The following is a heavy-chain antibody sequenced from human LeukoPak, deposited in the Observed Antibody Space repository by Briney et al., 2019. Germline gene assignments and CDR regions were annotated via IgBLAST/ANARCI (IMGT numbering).Heavy chain of an antibody. CDR2: VFTTGTT. Sequence: SETLSLTCAVSGGPISSGGYSWWWVRQPPGKGLEWIGYVFTTGTTYYNPSLNSRVTISLDMSKNQFFLKLRSVTAADTAVYFCVRGVTRGYIYADWGQGTLVTVSS. V-gene: IGHV4-30-4*07. D-gene: IGHD5-18*01. CDR1: GGPISSGGYS. CDR3: VRGVTRGYIYAD. J-gene: IGHJ4*02.